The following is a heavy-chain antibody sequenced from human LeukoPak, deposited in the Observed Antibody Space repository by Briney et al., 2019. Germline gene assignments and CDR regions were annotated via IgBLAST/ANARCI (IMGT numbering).Heavy chain of an antibody. CDR3: SEQLENGMDV. J-gene: IGHJ6*02. CDR2: INPNSGGT. D-gene: IGHD6-6*01. CDR1: GYTFTAYY. Sequence: ASVKVSCKASGYTFTAYYMHWVRQAPGQGLEWMGWINPNSGGTNYVQKFQGRVTMTRDTSISTVYMELSGLRSDDTAVYYCSEQLENGMDVWGQGTTVTVSS. V-gene: IGHV1-2*02.